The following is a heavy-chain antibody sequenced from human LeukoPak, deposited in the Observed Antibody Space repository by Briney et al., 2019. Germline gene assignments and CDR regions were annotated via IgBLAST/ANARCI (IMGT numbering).Heavy chain of an antibody. D-gene: IGHD6-19*01. Sequence: ASVKVSCKASGYTFIKYGISWVRQAPGQGLEWMGWINAYNGNTNYAQKLQGRVSMTTDTSTSTAYMELRSLRSDDTAVYYCARDLKRGYSSGRYSWGTGSSNDYWGQGTLVTVSS. J-gene: IGHJ4*02. CDR2: INAYNGNT. CDR1: GYTFIKYG. V-gene: IGHV1-18*01. CDR3: ARDLKRGYSSGRYSWGTGSSNDY.